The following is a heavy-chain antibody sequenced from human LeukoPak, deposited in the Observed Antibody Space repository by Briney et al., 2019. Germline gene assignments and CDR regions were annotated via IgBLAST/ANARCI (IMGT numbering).Heavy chain of an antibody. CDR3: AKDLYTSRYACCFDY. Sequence: GGSLRLSCAASGFTFSSSAMNWVRQAPGKGLEWVSGVSGGGSSTYYADSVKGRFTISRDNSKNMLYLQMSSLRAEDTAVYYCAKDLYTSRYACCFDYWGQGTLVTVSS. D-gene: IGHD6-13*01. CDR2: VSGGGSST. V-gene: IGHV3-23*01. J-gene: IGHJ4*02. CDR1: GFTFSSSA.